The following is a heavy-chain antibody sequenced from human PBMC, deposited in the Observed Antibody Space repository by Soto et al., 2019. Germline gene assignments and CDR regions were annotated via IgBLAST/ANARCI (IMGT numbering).Heavy chain of an antibody. CDR1: GFSFNRVS. CDR2: NSSGRSDT. J-gene: IGHJ4*02. V-gene: IGHV3-21*01. CDR3: ARVAY. Sequence: VGSLCLSCEVSGFSFNRVSMNWDRQLPGKGLEWVASNSSGRSDTWDADSVKRRFIISTDKDKNSLFLEMNTLRPEEKAIYYCARVAYCGQGTMVTVYS.